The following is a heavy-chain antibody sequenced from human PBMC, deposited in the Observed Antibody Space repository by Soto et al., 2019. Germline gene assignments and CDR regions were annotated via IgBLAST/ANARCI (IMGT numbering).Heavy chain of an antibody. CDR2: ISGSSI. Sequence: GPLRLSCAASGFTLSTYTMNWVRQAPGKGLEWGSDISGSSIYSADSVKGRFTISRDNAKNSLYLQMNGLRDEVTAVYYCARDLSYGLFDYWGQGTRVTVFS. J-gene: IGHJ4*02. D-gene: IGHD5-18*01. CDR1: GFTLSTYT. CDR3: ARDLSYGLFDY. V-gene: IGHV3-48*02.